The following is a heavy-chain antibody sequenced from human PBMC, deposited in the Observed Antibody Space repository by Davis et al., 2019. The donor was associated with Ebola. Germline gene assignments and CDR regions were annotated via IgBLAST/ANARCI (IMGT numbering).Heavy chain of an antibody. J-gene: IGHJ5*01. CDR3: ARGRKVARMGSWFDS. CDR2: MNPNSGNT. V-gene: IGHV1-8*02. CDR1: GYTFTGYY. Sequence: ASVKVSCKASGYTFTGYYMHWVRQAPGQGLEWIGWMNPNSGNTGYGQKFQGRVTMTRNTSISTAYMELSSLTSEDTAVYYCARGRKVARMGSWFDSWGQGTLVTVSS. D-gene: IGHD5-12*01.